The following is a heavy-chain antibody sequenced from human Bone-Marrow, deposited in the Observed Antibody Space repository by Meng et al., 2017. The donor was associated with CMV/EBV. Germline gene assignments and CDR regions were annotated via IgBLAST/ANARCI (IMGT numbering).Heavy chain of an antibody. J-gene: IGHJ6*02. CDR2: INHSGST. CDR1: GGSFSGYY. Sequence: SETLSLTCAVYGGSFSGYYWSWIRQPPGKGLEWIGEINHSGSTNYNPSLKSRVTISVDTSKNQFSLKLSSATAADTAVYYCARGAIVVVPAASEYYYYGMDVWGQGTTVTVSS. CDR3: ARGAIVVVPAASEYYYYGMDV. D-gene: IGHD2-2*01. V-gene: IGHV4-34*01.